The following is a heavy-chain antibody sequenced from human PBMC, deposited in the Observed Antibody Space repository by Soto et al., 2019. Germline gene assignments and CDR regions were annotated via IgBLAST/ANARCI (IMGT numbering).Heavy chain of an antibody. CDR1: GYTFTDHY. CDR3: ARGGQEYCCGCSCSRHDNSFAMDV. CDR2: INPKSGGT. V-gene: IGHV1-2*02. J-gene: IGHJ6*02. D-gene: IGHD2-15*01. Sequence: ASVKVSCKSSGYTFTDHYIHWVRQAPGPGLEWMGWINPKSGGTNYAQKFQGRVTMARDTSISTAYLDLSGLSSNDTAMYFCARGGQEYCCGCSCSRHDNSFAMDVWGQGTTVTVSS.